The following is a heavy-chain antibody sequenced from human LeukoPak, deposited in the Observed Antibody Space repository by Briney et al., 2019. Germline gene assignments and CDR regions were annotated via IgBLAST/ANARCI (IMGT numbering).Heavy chain of an antibody. Sequence: PSETLSLTCTVSGGSISSYYWSWIRQPPGKGLEWIGYIYYSGSTNYNPSLKSRVTISVDTSKNQFSLKLSSVTAADTAVYYCARVPVRYSSGWVDYWGQGTLVTVSS. CDR3: ARVPVRYSSGWVDY. CDR1: GGSISSYY. CDR2: IYYSGST. V-gene: IGHV4-59*08. J-gene: IGHJ4*02. D-gene: IGHD6-19*01.